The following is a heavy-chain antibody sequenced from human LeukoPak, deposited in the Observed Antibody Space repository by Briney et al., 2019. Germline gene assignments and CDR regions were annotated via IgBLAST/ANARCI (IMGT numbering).Heavy chain of an antibody. V-gene: IGHV3-30*18. CDR3: AKDYGSSSWYPDYFDY. D-gene: IGHD6-13*01. CDR1: GFTFSSYG. J-gene: IGHJ4*02. CDR2: ISYDGSNK. Sequence: GRSLRLSCAASGFTFSSYGMHWVCQAPGKGLEWVAVISYDGSNKYYADSVKGRFTISRDNSKNTLYLQMNSLRAEDTAVYYCAKDYGSSSWYPDYFDYWGQGTLVTVSS.